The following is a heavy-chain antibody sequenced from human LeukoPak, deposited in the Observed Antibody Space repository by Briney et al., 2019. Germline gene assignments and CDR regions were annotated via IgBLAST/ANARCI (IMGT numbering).Heavy chain of an antibody. V-gene: IGHV4-34*01. CDR1: GGSFSGYY. D-gene: IGHD1-26*01. CDR3: ARNGGYSGSLDYFDC. J-gene: IGHJ4*02. CDR2: INHFGST. Sequence: SETLSLTCAVYGGSFSGYYWNWIRQPPGKGLEWIGEINHFGSTNYNPSLKSRVTISGDTSKKQFSLKVNSVTAADTAVYYCARNGGYSGSLDYFDCWGQGTLVTVSS.